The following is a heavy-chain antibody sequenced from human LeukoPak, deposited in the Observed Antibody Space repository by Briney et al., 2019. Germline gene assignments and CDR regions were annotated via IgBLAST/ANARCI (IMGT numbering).Heavy chain of an antibody. V-gene: IGHV3-30*02. D-gene: IGHD2-15*01. J-gene: IGHJ3*02. CDR2: IRYDGSNK. Sequence: PGGSLRLSCAASGFIFNTYVMHWVRQAPGKGLEWLAFIRYDGSNKNYADSVKGRFTISRDNTKNSLYLQMNSLRAEDTAVYYCAKDGGSDPDSFDIWGQGTMVTASS. CDR3: AKDGGSDPDSFDI. CDR1: GFIFNTYV.